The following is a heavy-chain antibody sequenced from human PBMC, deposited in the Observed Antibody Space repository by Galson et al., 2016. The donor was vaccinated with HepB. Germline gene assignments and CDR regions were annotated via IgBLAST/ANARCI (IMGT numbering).Heavy chain of an antibody. CDR3: ARDLRRSYDYAYYFDY. V-gene: IGHV1-18*01. Sequence: SVKVSCKASGYTFTNYGLSWVRQAPGHGLEWMGWISAYNGNTKYAQKVQDRVTMTTDTSTHTAYMVLRSLTSDDTAVYYCARDLRRSYDYAYYFDYWGQGTLVTVSS. D-gene: IGHD5-12*01. J-gene: IGHJ4*02. CDR2: ISAYNGNT. CDR1: GYTFTNYG.